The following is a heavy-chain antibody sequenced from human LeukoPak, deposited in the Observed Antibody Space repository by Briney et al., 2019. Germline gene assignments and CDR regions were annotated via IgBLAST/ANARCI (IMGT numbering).Heavy chain of an antibody. CDR3: TTDYEWELPDY. CDR1: GFTFSNAW. Sequence: GGSLRLSCVASGFTFSNAWMSWVRQAPGKGLEWVGRIKSKTDGGTTDYAAPVKGRFTISRDDSNSTLYLQMNSLKTEDTAVYYCTTDYEWELPDYWGQGTLVTVSS. V-gene: IGHV3-15*01. J-gene: IGHJ4*02. CDR2: IKSKTDGGTT. D-gene: IGHD1-26*01.